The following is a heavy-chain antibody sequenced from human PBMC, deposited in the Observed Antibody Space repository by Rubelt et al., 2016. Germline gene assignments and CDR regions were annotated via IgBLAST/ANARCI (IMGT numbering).Heavy chain of an antibody. CDR2: IYYSGST. D-gene: IGHD3-3*01. V-gene: IGHV4-31*03. J-gene: IGHJ4*02. Sequence: QLQLQESGPGLVEPSETLSLTCTVSGGSISSGGYYWSWIRQHPGKGLEWIGYIYYSGSTYYNPSLKSRVTISGDTSKNRFSLKLSSVTAADTAVYYCARGRFLEWLPPDYWGQGTLVTVSS. CDR3: ARGRFLEWLPPDY. CDR1: GGSISSGGYY.